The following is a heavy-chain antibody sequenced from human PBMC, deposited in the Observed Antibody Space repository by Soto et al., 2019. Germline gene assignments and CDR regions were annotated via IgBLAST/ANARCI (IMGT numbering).Heavy chain of an antibody. D-gene: IGHD3-3*01. CDR3: AREGTIFGVVIHGGWFDP. CDR1: GYTFTSYY. J-gene: IGHJ5*02. CDR2: INPSGGST. Sequence: QVQLVQSGAEVKKPGASVKVSCKASGYTFTSYYMHWMRQAPGQGLEWMGIINPSGGSTSYAQKFQGRVTMTRDTSTSTVYMELSSLRSEDTAVYYCAREGTIFGVVIHGGWFDPWGQGTLVTVSS. V-gene: IGHV1-46*01.